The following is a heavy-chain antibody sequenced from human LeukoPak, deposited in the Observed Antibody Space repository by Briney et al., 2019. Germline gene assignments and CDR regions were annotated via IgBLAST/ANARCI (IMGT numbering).Heavy chain of an antibody. J-gene: IGHJ4*02. V-gene: IGHV4-59*01. CDR2: IFSSGLT. CDR1: GGSINNYY. CDR3: ARGESYFAY. Sequence: SETLSLTCSVSGGSINNYYWDWIRQPPGKGLEWIGYIFSSGLTKYNPSLKSRVTISVDTSNNQFSLKLKSVTAADTALYYCARGESYFAYWGQGALVTVSS.